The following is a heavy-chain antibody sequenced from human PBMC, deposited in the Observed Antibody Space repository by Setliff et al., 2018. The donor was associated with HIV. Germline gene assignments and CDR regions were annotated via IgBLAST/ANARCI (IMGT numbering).Heavy chain of an antibody. V-gene: IGHV1-18*01. D-gene: IGHD4-17*01. J-gene: IGHJ6*03. CDR2: ISDFKGNT. Sequence: ASVKVSCKASGYTFISYGITWVRQAPGQGLEWMGWISDFKGNTIYAQKFQGRLTMTTDTSTSTAYMELRSLRSDDTAVYYCARVGAYYQYYMDVWDKGTTVTVSS. CDR3: ARVGAYYQYYMDV. CDR1: GYTFISYG.